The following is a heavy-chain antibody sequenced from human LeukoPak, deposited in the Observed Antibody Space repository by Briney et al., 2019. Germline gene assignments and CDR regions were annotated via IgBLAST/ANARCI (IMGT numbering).Heavy chain of an antibody. V-gene: IGHV4-59*01. CDR3: ARAPGGCYSSSCLDY. CDR2: IYYSGST. CDR1: GGSISSYY. D-gene: IGHD6-13*01. J-gene: IGHJ4*02. Sequence: SETLSLTCTVSGGSISSYYWSWIRQPPGKGLEWIGHIYYSGSTNYNPSLKSRVTISVDTSKNQFSLKLSSVTAADTAVYYCARAPGGCYSSSCLDYWGQGTLVTVSS.